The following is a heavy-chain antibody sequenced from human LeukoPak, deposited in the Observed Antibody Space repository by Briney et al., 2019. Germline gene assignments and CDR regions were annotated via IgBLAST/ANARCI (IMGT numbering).Heavy chain of an antibody. Sequence: PSETLSLTCAVYGGSFSGYYWSWIRQPPGKGLEWIGEINHSGSTNYNPSLKSRVTISVDTSKNQFSLKLSSVTDADTAVYYCMVRGVILHYFDYWGQGTLVTVSS. D-gene: IGHD3-10*01. CDR3: MVRGVILHYFDY. CDR1: GGSFSGYY. CDR2: INHSGST. V-gene: IGHV4-34*01. J-gene: IGHJ4*02.